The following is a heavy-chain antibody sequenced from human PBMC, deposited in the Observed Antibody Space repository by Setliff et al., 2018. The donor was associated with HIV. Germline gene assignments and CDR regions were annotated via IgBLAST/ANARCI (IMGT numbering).Heavy chain of an antibody. D-gene: IGHD3-22*01. V-gene: IGHV3-48*01. CDR1: GFTFSTYS. Sequence: GGSLRLSCAASGFTFSTYSMNWVRQAPGKGLEWVSFISSRSTTIYYADSVKGRFTISRDNSKNTLYLQMNSLRAEDTAVYYCAKDSLGGYDSSGYVDYWGQGTLVTVSS. CDR3: AKDSLGGYDSSGYVDY. J-gene: IGHJ4*02. CDR2: ISSRSTTI.